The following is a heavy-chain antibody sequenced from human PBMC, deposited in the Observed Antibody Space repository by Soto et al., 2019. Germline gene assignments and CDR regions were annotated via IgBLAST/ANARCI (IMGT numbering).Heavy chain of an antibody. CDR3: AGTKDSGTIRYYGMDV. Sequence: PGESLKISCKGSGYSFTNYWIGWVRQMPGKGLEWMASIYPSDSYTIYSPSFQGHVTISADKSISTAYLQWSSLKASDTAMYYCAGTKDSGTIRYYGMDVWGQGTTVTVSS. CDR2: IYPSDSYT. D-gene: IGHD1-26*01. CDR1: GYSFTNYW. J-gene: IGHJ6*02. V-gene: IGHV5-10-1*01.